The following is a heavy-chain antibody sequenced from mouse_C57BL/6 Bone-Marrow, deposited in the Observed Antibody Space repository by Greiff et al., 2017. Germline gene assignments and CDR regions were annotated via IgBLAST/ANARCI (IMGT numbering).Heavy chain of an antibody. V-gene: IGHV1-64*01. J-gene: IGHJ2*01. Sequence: QVQLQQPGAELVKPGASVKLSCKASGYTFTSYWMHWVKQRPGQGLEWIGMIHPNSGSTNYNEKFKSKATLTVDKSSSTAYMQLSSPTSEDSAVYYCARPPHYYGSSSSYYFDYWGQGTTLTVSS. CDR1: GYTFTSYW. D-gene: IGHD1-1*01. CDR2: IHPNSGST. CDR3: ARPPHYYGSSSSYYFDY.